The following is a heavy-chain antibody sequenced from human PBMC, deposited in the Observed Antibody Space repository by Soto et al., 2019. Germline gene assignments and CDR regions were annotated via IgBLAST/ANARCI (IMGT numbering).Heavy chain of an antibody. V-gene: IGHV3-23*01. Sequence: GGSLRLSCAASGFTFSIYAMSWVRQAPGKGLEWVSGISGSGDTTYYADSVKGRFTISRDNSKNTLYVQMNSLRAEDTAIYYCAKDLYSYGPFDYWGQGTLVTVSS. CDR3: AKDLYSYGPFDY. J-gene: IGHJ4*02. D-gene: IGHD5-18*01. CDR2: ISGSGDTT. CDR1: GFTFSIYA.